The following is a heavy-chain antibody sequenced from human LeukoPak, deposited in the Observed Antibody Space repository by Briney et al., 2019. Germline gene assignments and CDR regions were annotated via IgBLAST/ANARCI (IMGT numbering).Heavy chain of an antibody. CDR2: IYYSGST. CDR1: GYSISSGYY. Sequence: PSETLSLTCAVSGYSISSGYYWGWIRQPPGKRLEWIGSIYYSGSTHYNPSLKSRVTISVDTSKNQFSLRLSSVTAADTAVYYCARNDSGGYFDYWGQGTLVTVSS. V-gene: IGHV4-38-2*01. D-gene: IGHD3-22*01. J-gene: IGHJ4*02. CDR3: ARNDSGGYFDY.